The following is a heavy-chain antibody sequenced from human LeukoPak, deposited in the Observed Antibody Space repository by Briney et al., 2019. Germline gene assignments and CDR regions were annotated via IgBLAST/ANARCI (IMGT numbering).Heavy chain of an antibody. Sequence: KTSETLSLTCTVSGGSISSSSYYWGWIRQPPGKGLEWIGSIYYSGSTYYNPSLKSRVTISVDTSKNQFSPKLSSVTAADTAVYYCARGWDSNYPIDYWGQGTLVAVSS. CDR3: ARGWDSNYPIDY. D-gene: IGHD4-11*01. CDR1: GGSISSSSYY. J-gene: IGHJ4*02. V-gene: IGHV4-39*07. CDR2: IYYSGST.